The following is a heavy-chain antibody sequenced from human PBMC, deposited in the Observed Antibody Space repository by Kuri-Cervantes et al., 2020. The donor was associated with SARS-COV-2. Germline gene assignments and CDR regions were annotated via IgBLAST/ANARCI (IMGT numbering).Heavy chain of an antibody. V-gene: IGHV4-34*01. CDR1: GGSFSGYY. Sequence: SETLSLTCAVYGGSFSGYYWSWIRQPPGKGLEWIGEINHSGSTNYNPSLKSRVTISVDTSQNQFSLKLSSVTAAGTAVYYCARTGDLAFDYWGQGTLVTVSS. D-gene: IGHD7-27*01. CDR3: ARTGDLAFDY. CDR2: INHSGST. J-gene: IGHJ4*02.